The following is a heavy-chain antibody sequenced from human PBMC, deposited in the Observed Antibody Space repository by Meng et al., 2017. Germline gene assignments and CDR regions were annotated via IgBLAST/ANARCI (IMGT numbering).Heavy chain of an antibody. J-gene: IGHJ3*02. CDR3: ARDQGYSGYDDAFEI. CDR1: GYTFTGFY. CDR2: INPNSGGT. D-gene: IGHD5-12*01. Sequence: ASVKVSCKASGYTFTGFYIHWMRQAPGQGLEWMGWINPNSGGTNYAQKFQGRVTMTRDTSISTAYMELSRLTSDDTAVYYCARDQGYSGYDDAFEIWGQGTMVT. V-gene: IGHV1-2*02.